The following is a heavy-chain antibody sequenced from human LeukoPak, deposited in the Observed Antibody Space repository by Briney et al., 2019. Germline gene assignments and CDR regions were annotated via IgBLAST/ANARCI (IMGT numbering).Heavy chain of an antibody. CDR2: IYSGGNT. V-gene: IGHV3-53*01. CDR3: TRGRYGSES. Sequence: GGSLRLSCAASGFTVSSNYMSWVRQAPGKGLEWVSVIYSGGNTYYADSVKGRFTISRDNSKNTVSLQMDSLRAEDTAVYYCTRGRYGSESWGQGTLVNVSS. D-gene: IGHD3-10*01. CDR1: GFTVSSNY. J-gene: IGHJ5*02.